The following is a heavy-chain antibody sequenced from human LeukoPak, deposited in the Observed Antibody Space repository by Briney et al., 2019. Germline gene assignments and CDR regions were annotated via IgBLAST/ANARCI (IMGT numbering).Heavy chain of an antibody. CDR2: ISYDGSNK. J-gene: IGHJ4*02. D-gene: IGHD5-12*01. CDR3: AKDLSMVATRYYFDY. Sequence: GGSLRLSRAASGFTFSSYGMHWVRQAPGKGLEWVAVISYDGSNKYYADSVKGRFTISRDNSKNALYLQMNSLRAEDTAVYYCAKDLSMVATRYYFDYWGQGTLVTVSS. CDR1: GFTFSSYG. V-gene: IGHV3-30*18.